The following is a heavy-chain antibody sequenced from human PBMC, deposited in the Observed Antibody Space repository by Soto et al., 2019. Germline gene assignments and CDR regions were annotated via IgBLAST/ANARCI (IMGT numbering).Heavy chain of an antibody. CDR2: ISDVGSNK. D-gene: IGHD3-3*01. V-gene: IGHV3-30-3*01. Sequence: SGGGVVQSGRSLRLSCAASGFTFNFFSLHWVRQAPGKGLEWVAVISDVGSNKYYADFVKGRFTISRDNSKNTLYLEMNSLRTEDTAVYYCARDSNKYFSSRRSGFDIWGQGTMVTVSS. CDR1: GFTFNFFS. J-gene: IGHJ3*02. CDR3: ARDSNKYFSSRRSGFDI.